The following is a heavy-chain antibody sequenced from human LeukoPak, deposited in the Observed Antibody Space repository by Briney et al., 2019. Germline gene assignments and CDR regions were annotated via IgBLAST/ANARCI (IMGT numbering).Heavy chain of an antibody. CDR3: AGGYGSGVMSPYALDV. CDR2: IVPRFAAA. CDR1: GVTFSDYP. J-gene: IGHJ6*04. V-gene: IGHV1-69*06. Sequence: SVKVSCKASGVTFSDYPISWVRQAPGQGPEWMGGIVPRFAAADYAQQFQGRVTIAADMYTTTAYMELSSLTSDDTAIYYCAGGYGSGVMSPYALDVWGTGTTVVVSS. D-gene: IGHD3-10*01.